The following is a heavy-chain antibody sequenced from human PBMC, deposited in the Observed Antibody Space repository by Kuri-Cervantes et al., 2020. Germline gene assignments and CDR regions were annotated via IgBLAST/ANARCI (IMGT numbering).Heavy chain of an antibody. CDR3: ARRPKYSSGWN. V-gene: IGHV3-23*01. J-gene: IGHJ4*02. D-gene: IGHD6-19*01. Sequence: GGSLRLSCAASGFTFSTYAMSWVRQAPGKGLEWVSNIRANGGSTYFADSVKGRFTISRDNSKDSLCLQMNSLGVDDTAVYYCARRPKYSSGWNWGQGTLVTVSS. CDR1: GFTFSTYA. CDR2: IRANGGST.